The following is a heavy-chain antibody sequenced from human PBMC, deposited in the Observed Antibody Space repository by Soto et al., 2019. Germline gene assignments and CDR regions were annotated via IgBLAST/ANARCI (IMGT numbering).Heavy chain of an antibody. CDR2: INHSGST. CDR1: GGSFSGYY. V-gene: IGHV4-34*01. J-gene: IGHJ5*02. CDR3: ARHLDYDFWSGYSNWFDP. Sequence: SETLSLTCAVYGGSFSGYYWSWIRQPPGKGLEWIGEINHSGSTNYNPSLKSRVTISVDTSKNQFSLKLSSVTAADTAVYYCARHLDYDFWSGYSNWFDPWGQGTLVTAPQ. D-gene: IGHD3-3*01.